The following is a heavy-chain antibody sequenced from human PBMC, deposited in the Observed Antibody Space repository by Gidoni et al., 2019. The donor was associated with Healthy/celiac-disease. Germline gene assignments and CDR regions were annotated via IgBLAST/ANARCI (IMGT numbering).Heavy chain of an antibody. CDR3: ARDWKTYYYDSSGYDHFDY. CDR1: GFTFSDYY. V-gene: IGHV3-11*05. J-gene: IGHJ4*02. Sequence: QVQLVESGGGLVKPGGSLRLSCAASGFTFSDYYMSWIRQAPGKGLEWVSYISSSSSYTNYADSVKGRFTISRDNAKNSLYLQMNSLRAEDTAVYYCARDWKTYYYDSSGYDHFDYWGQGTLVTVSS. CDR2: ISSSSSYT. D-gene: IGHD3-22*01.